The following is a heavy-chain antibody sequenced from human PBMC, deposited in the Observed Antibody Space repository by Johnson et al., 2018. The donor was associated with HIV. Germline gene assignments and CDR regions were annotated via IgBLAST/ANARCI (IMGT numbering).Heavy chain of an antibody. CDR3: ARDRPYSDFWSAYSVHGAFDL. V-gene: IGHV3-7*05. J-gene: IGHJ3*01. CDR2: IKQDGSEK. Sequence: VQLVESGGGLVQPGGSLRLSCAASGFTFSSFWLSWVRQTPRKGLEWVANIKQDGSEKYYVGSVTGRFTISRDNDKNSLYLQMNSLRTEDTAVYYCARDRPYSDFWSAYSVHGAFDLWGQWTMVTVSS. D-gene: IGHD3-3*01. CDR1: GFTFSSFW.